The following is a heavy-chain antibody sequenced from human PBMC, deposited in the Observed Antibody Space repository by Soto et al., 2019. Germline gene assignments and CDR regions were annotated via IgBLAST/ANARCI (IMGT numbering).Heavy chain of an antibody. V-gene: IGHV2-5*02. Sequence: ITLKESGPTLVKPTQTLTLTCTCSGFSLNTGGVGVGWVRQPRGKAMEWLALIYWDDDERYRPSLRSRLNITKDTINNQVVLTMTNMDPEDTATYYCVRNWRYYGGDYYYGMDAWGQWTTVTVSS. CDR3: VRNWRYYGGDYYYGMDA. CDR2: IYWDDDE. CDR1: GFSLNTGGVG. D-gene: IGHD3-10*01. J-gene: IGHJ6*02.